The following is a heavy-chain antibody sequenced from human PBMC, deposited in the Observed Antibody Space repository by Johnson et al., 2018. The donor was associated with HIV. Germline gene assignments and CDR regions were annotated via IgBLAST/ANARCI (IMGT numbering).Heavy chain of an antibody. CDR3: ARAAIGVLPAGAFDV. Sequence: QVQLVESGGGVVQPGRSLRLSCAASGFTFSSYGMHWVRQAPGKGLEWVAVISYDGSNKYYADSVKGRFTISRDNSKNTLYLQMNSLRVDDPAVYYCARAAIGVLPAGAFDVWGRGTMVTVSS. D-gene: IGHD2-2*01. V-gene: IGHV3-30*03. CDR2: ISYDGSNK. J-gene: IGHJ3*01. CDR1: GFTFSSYG.